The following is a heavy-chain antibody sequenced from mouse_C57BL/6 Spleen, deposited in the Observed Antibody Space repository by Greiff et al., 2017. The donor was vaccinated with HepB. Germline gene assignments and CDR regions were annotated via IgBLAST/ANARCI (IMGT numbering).Heavy chain of an antibody. CDR2: IYPRSGNT. Sequence: VQLQESGAELARPGASVKLSCKASGYTFTSYGISWVKQRTGQGLEWIGEIYPRSGNTYYNEKFKGKATLTADKSSSTAYMELRSLTSEDSAVYICARGERMCSGSSDRYFDVWGTGTTVTVSS. V-gene: IGHV1-81*01. CDR3: ARGERMCSGSSDRYFDV. J-gene: IGHJ1*03. CDR1: GYTFTSYG. D-gene: IGHD1-1*01.